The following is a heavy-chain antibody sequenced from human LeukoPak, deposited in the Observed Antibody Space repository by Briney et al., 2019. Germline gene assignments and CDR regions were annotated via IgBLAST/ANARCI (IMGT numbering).Heavy chain of an antibody. Sequence: GGSLRLSCAASGFTFSNYAMSWVRQAPGKGLEWVSSISSSSSYIYYADSVKGRFTISKDNAKNSLYLQMNSLRAEDTAVYYCARDVTLLDYWGQGTLVTVSS. CDR3: ARDVTLLDY. CDR1: GFTFSNYA. D-gene: IGHD3-10*01. V-gene: IGHV3-21*01. CDR2: ISSSSSYI. J-gene: IGHJ4*02.